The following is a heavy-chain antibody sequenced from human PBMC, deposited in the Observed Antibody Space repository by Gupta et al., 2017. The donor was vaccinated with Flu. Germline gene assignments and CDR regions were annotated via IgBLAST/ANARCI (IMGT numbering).Heavy chain of an antibody. D-gene: IGHD3-22*01. CDR3: ARTPPGYYDGSGGYHYGLDG. V-gene: IGHV1-69*01. CDR1: GGIFTSYA. Sequence: QVLLVQSGAEVKTPGSSVKVSCKSFGGIFTSYALSWVRQAPGQGLEWMGGVIPILGSVNYPQQFQGRVTITADESTSTTFMEVSSLRSEDTAVYDGARTPPGYYDGSGGYHYGLDGWGTGTTVIVSS. J-gene: IGHJ6*04. CDR2: VIPILGSV.